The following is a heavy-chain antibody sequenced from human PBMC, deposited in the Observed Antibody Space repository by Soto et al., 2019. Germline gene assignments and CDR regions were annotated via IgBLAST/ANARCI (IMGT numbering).Heavy chain of an antibody. V-gene: IGHV3-23*01. CDR2: ISGSGGST. Sequence: GGSLRLSCAASGFTFSSYAMSWVRQAPGKGLEWVSAISGSGGSTYYADSVKGRFTSSRDNSKNTLYLQMNRQRAEDKAVDYSAKDCKSGGWYNWFDPWGQGTLVTVSS. D-gene: IGHD1-26*01. CDR3: AKDCKSGGWYNWFDP. J-gene: IGHJ5*02. CDR1: GFTFSSYA.